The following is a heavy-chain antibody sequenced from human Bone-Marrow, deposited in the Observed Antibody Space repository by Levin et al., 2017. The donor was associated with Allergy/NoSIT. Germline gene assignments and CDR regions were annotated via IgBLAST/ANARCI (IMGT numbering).Heavy chain of an antibody. V-gene: IGHV4-31*03. CDR2: IYYSGST. Sequence: LRLSCTISGATISSGGYYWSWIRQPPGKGLEWIGYIYYSGSTYYNPSLKSRVTISGDTSSNKFSLKVTSVTAADTAVYYCAKGGLTVTTIPWFDPWGPGTLVTVSS. CDR1: GATISSGGYY. J-gene: IGHJ5*02. D-gene: IGHD4-17*01. CDR3: AKGGLTVTTIPWFDP.